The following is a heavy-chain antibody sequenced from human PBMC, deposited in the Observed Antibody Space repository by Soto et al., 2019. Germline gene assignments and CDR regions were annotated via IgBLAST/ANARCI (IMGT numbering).Heavy chain of an antibody. CDR2: ISGGGDAT. CDR1: TFTFSRYA. CDR3: AKNSGLDALDT. Sequence: GGSLRLSCTASTFTFSRYAMSWVRQAPGKGLEWVSAISGGGDATYYADSVKGRFTISRDNSKNTLYLQMNSLRAEDTAGEDCAKNSGLDALDTWGQGRMGTGS. J-gene: IGHJ3*02. V-gene: IGHV3-23*01.